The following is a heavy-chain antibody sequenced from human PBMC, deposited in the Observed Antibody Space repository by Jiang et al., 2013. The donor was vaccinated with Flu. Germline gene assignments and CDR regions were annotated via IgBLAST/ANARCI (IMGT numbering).Heavy chain of an antibody. CDR3: ARRGPATASPFDY. J-gene: IGHJ4*02. Sequence: GLVKPSETLSLTCTVSGGSISSYYWNWIRQPPGKGLEWIGYISYSGSTIYNPSLKSRVTISVDTSKNQFSLKLSSVTAADTALYFCARRGPATASPFDYWGQGTLVTVSS. CDR2: ISYSGST. CDR1: GGSISSYY. V-gene: IGHV4-59*01. D-gene: IGHD2-21*02.